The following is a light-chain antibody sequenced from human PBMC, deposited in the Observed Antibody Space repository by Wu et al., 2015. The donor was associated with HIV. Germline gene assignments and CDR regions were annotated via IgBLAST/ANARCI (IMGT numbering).Light chain of an antibody. J-gene: IGKJ2*01. CDR1: QSGNS. CDR3: QQFEF. V-gene: IGKV3-11*01. CDR2: DSS. Sequence: EVVLTQSPGTLSLSPGESATLFCKVSQSGNSLTWIQKRRGQAPRLLIYDSSRRASGVPDRFIGSGSETDFSLTIKNVIREDFAVYFCQQFEFFGLGTAL.